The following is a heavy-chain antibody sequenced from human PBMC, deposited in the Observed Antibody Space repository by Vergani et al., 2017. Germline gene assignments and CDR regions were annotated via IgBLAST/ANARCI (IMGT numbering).Heavy chain of an antibody. V-gene: IGHV1-3*01. CDR1: GYTFTSYA. CDR3: AREGVRGINWFDP. D-gene: IGHD3-10*01. CDR2: INAGNGNT. Sequence: QVQLVQSGAEVKKPGASVKVSCKASGYTFTSYAMHWVRQAPGQRLEWMGWINAGNGNTKYSQKFQGRVTITRDTSASTAYMELGSLRSEDTAVYYCAREGVRGINWFDPWGQGTLVTVSS. J-gene: IGHJ5*02.